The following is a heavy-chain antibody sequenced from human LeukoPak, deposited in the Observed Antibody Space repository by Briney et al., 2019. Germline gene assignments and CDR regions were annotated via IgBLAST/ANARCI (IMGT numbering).Heavy chain of an antibody. V-gene: IGHV1-2*02. J-gene: IGHJ5*02. D-gene: IGHD2-15*01. CDR3: ARGVEDIVVVVAADNNWFDP. CDR1: GYTFSGYY. CDR2: INPNSGGT. Sequence: ASVKVSCKASGYTFSGYYLHWVRQAPGQGLEWMGWINPNSGGTNSAQKFQGRVTMTRDTSIITAYMELSRLRSDDTAVYYCARGVEDIVVVVAADNNWFDPWGQGTLVTVSS.